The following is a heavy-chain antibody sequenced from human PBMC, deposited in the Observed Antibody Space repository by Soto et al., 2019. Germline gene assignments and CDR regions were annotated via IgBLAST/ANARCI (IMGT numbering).Heavy chain of an antibody. D-gene: IGHD3-22*01. CDR1: GFTFSSYA. J-gene: IGHJ6*02. Sequence: PRLSCAASGFTFSSYAMSWVRQAPGKGLEWVSAISGSGGSTYYADSVKGRFTISRDNSKNTLYLQMNSLRAEDTAVYYCANSFDSSGYYSRFDYYYGMDVWGQGTTVTVSS. CDR3: ANSFDSSGYYSRFDYYYGMDV. CDR2: ISGSGGST. V-gene: IGHV3-23*01.